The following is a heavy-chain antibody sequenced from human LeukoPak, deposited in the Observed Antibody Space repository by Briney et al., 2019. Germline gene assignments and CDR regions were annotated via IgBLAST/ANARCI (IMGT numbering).Heavy chain of an antibody. CDR2: IWYDGSNK. Sequence: GRSLRLSCAASGFTFSSYGMHWVRQAPGKGLEWVAVIWYDGSNKYYADSVKGRFTISRDNSKNTLHLQMNSLRAEDTAVYYRAREQLVSPYFDYWGQGTLVTVSS. CDR1: GFTFSSYG. J-gene: IGHJ4*02. CDR3: AREQLVSPYFDY. D-gene: IGHD6-13*01. V-gene: IGHV3-33*01.